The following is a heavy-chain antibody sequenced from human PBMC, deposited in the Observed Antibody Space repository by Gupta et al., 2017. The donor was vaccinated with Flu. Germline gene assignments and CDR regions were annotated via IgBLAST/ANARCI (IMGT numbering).Heavy chain of an antibody. J-gene: IGHJ3*02. Sequence: EVQLVESGGGLVQPGGSLRLSCAASGFTFSSYSMNWVRQAPGKGLEWVSYISSSSSTIYYADSVKGRFTISRDNAKNSLYLQMNSLRDEDTAVYYCARDNVLLWFGAGSDAFDIWGQGTMVTVSS. CDR3: ARDNVLLWFGAGSDAFDI. V-gene: IGHV3-48*02. CDR2: ISSSSSTI. CDR1: GFTFSSYS. D-gene: IGHD3-10*01.